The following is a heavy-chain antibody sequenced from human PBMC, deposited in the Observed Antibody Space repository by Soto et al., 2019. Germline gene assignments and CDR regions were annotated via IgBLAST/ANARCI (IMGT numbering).Heavy chain of an antibody. J-gene: IGHJ5*02. V-gene: IGHV2-5*02. CDR2: IYWDDDK. CDR3: AHRRELGYCSGGSCYSSSRWFDP. CDR1: GFSLSTSGVG. Sequence: QITLKESGPTLVKPTQTLTLTCTFSGFSLSTSGVGVGWIRQPPRKALEWLALIYWDDDKRYSPSLKSRLTITKDTSKNQVVLTMTNMDPVDTATYYCAHRRELGYCSGGSCYSSSRWFDPWGQGTLVTVSS. D-gene: IGHD2-15*01.